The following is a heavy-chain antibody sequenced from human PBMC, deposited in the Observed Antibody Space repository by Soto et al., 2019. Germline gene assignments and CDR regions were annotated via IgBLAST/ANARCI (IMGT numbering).Heavy chain of an antibody. CDR2: IYYSGST. CDR3: ARVLGIEAAGTVPYYGMEV. V-gene: IGHV4-59*01. D-gene: IGHD6-13*01. J-gene: IGHJ6*02. CDR1: GCSISSYY. Sequence: SETLSLTCAVSGCSISSYYWSWIRQPPGKGLEWIGYIYYSGSTNYNPSLKSRVTISVDTYKTQFSLKLSSVTAADTAVYYCARVLGIEAAGTVPYYGMEVWGQGTTVTVS.